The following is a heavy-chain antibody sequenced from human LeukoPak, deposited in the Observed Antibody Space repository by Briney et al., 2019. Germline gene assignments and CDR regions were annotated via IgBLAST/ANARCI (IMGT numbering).Heavy chain of an antibody. CDR1: GGSFSGYY. CDR3: ARSGYISWYKWFDP. V-gene: IGHV4-34*01. CDR2: INHSGST. J-gene: IGHJ5*02. D-gene: IGHD6-13*01. Sequence: SETLSLTCAVYGGSFSGYYWSWIRQPPGKGLEWIGEINHSGSTNYNPSLKSRVTISVDTSKNQFSLKLSSVTAADTAVYYCARSGYISWYKWFDPWGQGTLVTVSS.